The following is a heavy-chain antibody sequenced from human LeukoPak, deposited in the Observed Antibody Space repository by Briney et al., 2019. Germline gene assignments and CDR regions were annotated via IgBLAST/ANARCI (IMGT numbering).Heavy chain of an antibody. V-gene: IGHV3-23*01. J-gene: IGHJ3*02. CDR2: ISGSGGST. CDR3: ARDKPASDAFDI. Sequence: GGSLRLSCAASGFTFSSYAMSWVRQAPGKGLEWVSAISGSGGSTYYADSVKGRFTISRDNSKNSLYLQMNSLRAEDTAVYYCARDKPASDAFDIWGQGTMVTVSS. D-gene: IGHD2-2*01. CDR1: GFTFSSYA.